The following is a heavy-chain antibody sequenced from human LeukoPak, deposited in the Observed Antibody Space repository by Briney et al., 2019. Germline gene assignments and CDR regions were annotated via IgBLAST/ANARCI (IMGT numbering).Heavy chain of an antibody. Sequence: ASVKVSCKSSGYTFSEYYMHGVRQAPGQGLEWMGWIKPNSGGTNYAQKFQGRVTMTRDTSINTAYMELSSLRSDDTAVYYCARCSAMVTTYRGGNWFDPWGQGTLVTVSS. V-gene: IGHV1-2*02. J-gene: IGHJ5*02. CDR2: IKPNSGGT. D-gene: IGHD5-18*01. CDR1: GYTFSEYY. CDR3: ARCSAMVTTYRGGNWFDP.